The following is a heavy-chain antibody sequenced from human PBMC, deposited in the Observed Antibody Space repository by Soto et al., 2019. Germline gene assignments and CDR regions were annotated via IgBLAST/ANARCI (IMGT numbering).Heavy chain of an antibody. CDR2: ISYDGSNK. D-gene: IGHD3-10*01. CDR1: GFTFSRYG. V-gene: IGHV3-30*18. CDR3: ANGGVIMTDAFDI. Sequence: ESGGGVVQPGRSLRLSCAASGFTFSRYGMHWVRQAPGKGLEWVAVISYDGSNKYYADSVKGRFTISRDKSKNTLYLQVNTLRAEDTAVYDCANGGVIMTDAFDIWGEGTMVTVSS. J-gene: IGHJ3*02.